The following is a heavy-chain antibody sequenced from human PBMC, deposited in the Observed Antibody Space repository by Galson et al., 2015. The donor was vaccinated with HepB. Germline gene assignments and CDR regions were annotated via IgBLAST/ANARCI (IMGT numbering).Heavy chain of an antibody. CDR3: ARSRGTGFGGYYGMDV. V-gene: IGHV3-21*01. J-gene: IGHJ6*02. D-gene: IGHD1-1*01. CDR2: ISRRSSNR. CDR1: GFTFDSYS. Sequence: SLRLSCAASGFTFDSYSVNWVRQAPGKGLEWVPSISRRSSNRYYADSLKGRLSITRDNAKNSLYLQMNSLRAEDTAVYYCARSRGTGFGGYYGMDVWGQGTTVTVSS.